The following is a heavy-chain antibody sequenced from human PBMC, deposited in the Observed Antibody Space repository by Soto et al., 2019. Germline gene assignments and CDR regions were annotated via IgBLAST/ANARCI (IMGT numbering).Heavy chain of an antibody. J-gene: IGHJ6*02. CDR1: GYTFTSYY. V-gene: IGHV1-46*01. CDR2: INPSGGST. CDR3: ARGERQLVNYYYYGMDV. D-gene: IGHD6-6*01. Sequence: ASVKVSCKASGYTFTSYYMNWVRQAPGQGLEWMGIINPSGGSTSYAQKFQGRVTMTRDTSTSTVYMELSSLRSEDTAVYYCARGERQLVNYYYYGMDVWGQGTTVTVSS.